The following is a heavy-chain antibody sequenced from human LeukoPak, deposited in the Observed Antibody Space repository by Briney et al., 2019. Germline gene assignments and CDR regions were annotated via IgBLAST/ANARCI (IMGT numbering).Heavy chain of an antibody. CDR1: GFSTGDYA. CDR3: TRAYCGGDCYFQH. CDR2: IRSKAYGGTT. D-gene: IGHD2-21*02. V-gene: IGHV3-49*04. J-gene: IGHJ1*01. Sequence: PGGSLRLSCTASGFSTGDYAMSWVRQAPGKGLEGVVFIRSKAYGGTTEYAASVKGRFTISRDDSKSIAYLQMNSLKTEDTAVYYCTRAYCGGDCYFQHWGQGTLVTVSS.